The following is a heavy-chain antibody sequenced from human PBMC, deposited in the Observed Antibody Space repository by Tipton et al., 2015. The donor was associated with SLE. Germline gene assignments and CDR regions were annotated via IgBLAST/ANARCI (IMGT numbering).Heavy chain of an antibody. Sequence: TLSLTCTVSGASMNSGNYYWSWIRQHPGKGLEWIGYKHNSGSTFYSPSLKSRVTISIDTSKNQFFLKVLSLAATDTAVYYCARLLYSSSSTVDYWGQGTLVTVSS. V-gene: IGHV4-31*03. CDR2: KHNSGST. D-gene: IGHD6-6*01. CDR1: GASMNSGNYY. J-gene: IGHJ4*02. CDR3: ARLLYSSSSTVDY.